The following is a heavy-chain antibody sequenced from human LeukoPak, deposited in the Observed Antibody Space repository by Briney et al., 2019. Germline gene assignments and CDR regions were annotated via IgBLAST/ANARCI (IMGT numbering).Heavy chain of an antibody. V-gene: IGHV3-23*01. CDR2: ISGSGDST. CDR1: GFTFSSYA. D-gene: IGHD3-3*01. Sequence: GGSLRLSCAASGFTFSSYAMSWVRQAPGKGLEWVSVISGSGDSTYYADSVKGRITISRDNSKNTLYLQMNSLRAEDTAVYYCAKGGRRFSDYYFDYWGQGTLVTVSS. J-gene: IGHJ4*02. CDR3: AKGGRRFSDYYFDY.